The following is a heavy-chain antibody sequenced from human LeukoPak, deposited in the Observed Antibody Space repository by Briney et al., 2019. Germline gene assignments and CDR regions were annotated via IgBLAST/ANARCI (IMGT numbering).Heavy chain of an antibody. CDR1: GFTFDDYA. CDR2: ISGDGGST. J-gene: IGHJ6*03. CDR3: AKDYGDYSYYYYYYMDV. Sequence: PGGSLRLSCAASGFTFDDYAMHWVCQAPGKGLEWVSLISGDGGSTYYADSVKGRFTISRDNSKNSLYLQMNSLRTEDTALYYCAKDYGDYSYYYYYYMDVWGKGTTVTVSS. D-gene: IGHD4-17*01. V-gene: IGHV3-43*02.